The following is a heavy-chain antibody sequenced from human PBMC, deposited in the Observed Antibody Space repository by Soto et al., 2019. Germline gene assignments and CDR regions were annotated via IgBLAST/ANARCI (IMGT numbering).Heavy chain of an antibody. Sequence: QVPLVQSGAEVKKPGASVKVSCKASGYTFTSYAMHWVRQAPGQRLEWMGWINAGNGNTKYSQKFQGRVTITRDTSASTAYMELSSLRSEDTAVYYCARDTPRVRGVIDYWGQGTLVTVSS. CDR3: ARDTPRVRGVIDY. CDR1: GYTFTSYA. V-gene: IGHV1-3*01. D-gene: IGHD3-10*01. J-gene: IGHJ4*02. CDR2: INAGNGNT.